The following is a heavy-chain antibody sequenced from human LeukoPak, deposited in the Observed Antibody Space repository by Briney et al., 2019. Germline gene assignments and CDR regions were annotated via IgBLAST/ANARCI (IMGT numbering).Heavy chain of an antibody. Sequence: PGGSLRLSCAASGFTFSSYSMNWVRQAPGKGLEWISYVSSSTSTIYYADSAKGRFTISRDNAKNSLYLQMNSLRDEDTAVYYCARAQYYDSSGYYYEDYFQHWGQGTLATVSS. CDR3: ARAQYYDSSGYYYEDYFQH. CDR2: VSSSTSTI. V-gene: IGHV3-48*02. CDR1: GFTFSSYS. D-gene: IGHD3-22*01. J-gene: IGHJ1*01.